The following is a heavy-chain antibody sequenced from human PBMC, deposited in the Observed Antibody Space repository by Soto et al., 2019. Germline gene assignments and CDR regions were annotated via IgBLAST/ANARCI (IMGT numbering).Heavy chain of an antibody. D-gene: IGHD4-4*01. CDR2: INHSGST. V-gene: IGHV4-34*01. CDR3: ARSRNYGPFDY. J-gene: IGHJ4*02. Sequence: PSXXXXLTWAVYGGSFSGYYWGWIRQPPGKGLEWIGEINHSGSTNYNPSLKSRVTISVDTSKNQFSLKLSSVTAADTAVYYCARSRNYGPFDYWGQGTLVTVSS. CDR1: GGSFSGYY.